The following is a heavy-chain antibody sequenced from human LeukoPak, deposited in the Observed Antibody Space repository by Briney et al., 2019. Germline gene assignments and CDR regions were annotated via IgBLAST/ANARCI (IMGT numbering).Heavy chain of an antibody. D-gene: IGHD3-3*01. V-gene: IGHV1-24*01. CDR3: ARGLQYYDFWSGYYTRALQAFDY. Sequence: ASVKVSCKVSGYTLTELSMHWVRQAPGKGLEWMGGFDPEDGETIYAQKFQGRVTMTRNTSISTAYMELSSLRSEDTAVYYCARGLQYYDFWSGYYTRALQAFDYWGQGTLVTVSS. CDR1: GYTLTELS. CDR2: FDPEDGET. J-gene: IGHJ4*02.